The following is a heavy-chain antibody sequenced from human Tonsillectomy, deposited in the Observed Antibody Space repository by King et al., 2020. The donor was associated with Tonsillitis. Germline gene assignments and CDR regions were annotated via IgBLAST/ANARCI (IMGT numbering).Heavy chain of an antibody. CDR1: GDSITNYY. CDR3: ARHLNPYWYFDL. CDR2: IYYSGCI. V-gene: IGHV4-59*08. Sequence: VQLQESGPGLVKPSETLSLTCTVSGDSITNYYWSWIRQPTGKGPEWVGYIYYSGCINYNPSLKSRVTLSGDTSKNQFSLKVNSVTAGDTAVYYCARHLNPYWYFDLWGRGTLVTVSS. J-gene: IGHJ2*01.